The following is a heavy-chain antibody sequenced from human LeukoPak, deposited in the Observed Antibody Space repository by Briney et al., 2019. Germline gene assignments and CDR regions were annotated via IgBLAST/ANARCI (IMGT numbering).Heavy chain of an antibody. CDR2: ISSSSSYI. Sequence: TGGSLRLSCAASGFTFSSYSMNWVRQAPGKGLEWVSSISSSSSYIYYADSVKGRFTISRDNAKNSLYLQMNSLRAEDTAVYYCARGGELVRWGPDYWGQGTLVTVSS. J-gene: IGHJ4*02. D-gene: IGHD6-6*01. V-gene: IGHV3-21*01. CDR3: ARGGELVRWGPDY. CDR1: GFTFSSYS.